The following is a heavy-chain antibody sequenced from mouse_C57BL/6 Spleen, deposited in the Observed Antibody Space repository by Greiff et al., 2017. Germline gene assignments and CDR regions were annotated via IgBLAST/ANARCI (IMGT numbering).Heavy chain of an antibody. CDR3: ARDDSSYGVFDV. CDR2: ISNKANGYTG. Sequence: EVKLVESGGGLVKPGGSLSLSCAASGFTFTDYYMSWVRQPPGQALEWLGFISNKANGYTGEYSASVKGQFTISRDNSQSVLYLQMNALRAEDSATYYCARDDSSYGVFDVWGTGTTVTVAS. D-gene: IGHD1-1*01. V-gene: IGHV7-3*01. CDR1: GFTFTDYY. J-gene: IGHJ1*03.